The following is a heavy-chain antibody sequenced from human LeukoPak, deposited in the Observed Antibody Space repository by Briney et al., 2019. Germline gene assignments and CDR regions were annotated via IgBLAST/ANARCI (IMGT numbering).Heavy chain of an antibody. D-gene: IGHD6-6*01. CDR3: ARDSSSSSGLFDY. Sequence: GGSVKVSCKASGGTFSSYAISWVRQAPGQGLEWMGGIIPIFGTANYAQKFQGRVTITADESTSTAYMELSSLRSEDTAVYCCARDSSSSSGLFDYWGQGTLVTVSS. V-gene: IGHV1-69*13. CDR2: IIPIFGTA. J-gene: IGHJ4*02. CDR1: GGTFSSYA.